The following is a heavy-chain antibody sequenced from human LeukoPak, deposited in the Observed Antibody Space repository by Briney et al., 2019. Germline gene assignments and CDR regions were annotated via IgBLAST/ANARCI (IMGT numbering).Heavy chain of an antibody. D-gene: IGHD3-10*02. Sequence: TGGSLRLSCAASGFTFSTYSMNWVRQAPGKGLEWVATISYDGNDRYYADSVKGRFTISRDNSKNTLYLQMSNLKTDDTAVYYCAAAISGVRGWFDPWGQGTLVTVSS. CDR3: AAAISGVRGWFDP. CDR1: GFTFSTYS. CDR2: ISYDGNDR. V-gene: IGHV3-30*03. J-gene: IGHJ5*02.